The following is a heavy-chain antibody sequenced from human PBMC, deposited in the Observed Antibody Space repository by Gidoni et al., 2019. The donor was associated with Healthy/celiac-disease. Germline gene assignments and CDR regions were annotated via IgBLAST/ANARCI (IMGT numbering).Heavy chain of an antibody. J-gene: IGHJ4*02. V-gene: IGHV1-69*04. CDR3: AREPKWGSIRYYFDY. Sequence: AQKFQGRVTITADKSTSTAYMELSSLRSEDTAVYYCAREPKWGSIRYYFDYWGQGTLVTVSS. D-gene: IGHD7-27*01.